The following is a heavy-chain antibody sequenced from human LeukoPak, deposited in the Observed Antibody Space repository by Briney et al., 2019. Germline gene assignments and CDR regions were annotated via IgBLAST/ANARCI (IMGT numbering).Heavy chain of an antibody. D-gene: IGHD3-22*01. J-gene: IGHJ2*01. CDR3: ARHLALSGPIDSSGYYYAEWYFDL. Sequence: SETLSLTCTVSGGSISSSSYYWGWIRQPPGEGLEWIGSIYYSGSTYYNPSLKSRVTISVDTSKNQFSLKLSSVTAADTAVYYCARHLALSGPIDSSGYYYAEWYFDLWGRGTLVTVSS. CDR1: GGSISSSSYY. V-gene: IGHV4-39*01. CDR2: IYYSGST.